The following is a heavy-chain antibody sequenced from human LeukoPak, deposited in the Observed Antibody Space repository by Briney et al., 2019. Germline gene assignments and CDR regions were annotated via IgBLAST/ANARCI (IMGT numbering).Heavy chain of an antibody. CDR3: AIESYNWFDP. J-gene: IGHJ5*02. CDR1: GGTFSSYT. Sequence: ASVKVSCKASGGTFSSYTISWVRQAPGQGLEWMGRIIPILGIANYAQKLQGRVTITADKSTSTAYMELSSLRPEDTAVYYCAIESYNWFDPWGQGTLVTVSS. V-gene: IGHV1-69*04. CDR2: IIPILGIA.